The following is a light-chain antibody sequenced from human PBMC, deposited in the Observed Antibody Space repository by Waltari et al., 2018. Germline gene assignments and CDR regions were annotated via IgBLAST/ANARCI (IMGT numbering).Light chain of an antibody. J-gene: IGLJ2*01. Sequence: QVVLTQSPSASASLGASVKLTCTLSRGYTYYAIPWHQKRPGKGPRYLMRLNADGSHTMGDGLPHRFSGSSSGADRYLTISSLQSEDEADYYCQTWDSGIWVFGGGTKLTVL. CDR1: RGYTYYA. CDR2: LNADGSH. V-gene: IGLV4-69*01. CDR3: QTWDSGIWV.